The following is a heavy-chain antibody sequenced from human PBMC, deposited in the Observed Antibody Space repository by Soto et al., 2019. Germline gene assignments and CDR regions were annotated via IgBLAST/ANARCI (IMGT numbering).Heavy chain of an antibody. CDR3: ATDSATSYFGMDV. Sequence: TLSLTCAVYGGSFTGNYRSWIRQPPGKGLEWIGEVNDSGSTNFNPSLKSRVTISVDTSKKQFTLKLTSVTAADTAVYYCATDSATSYFGMDVWGHGTTVAVSS. V-gene: IGHV4-34*01. CDR1: GGSFTGNY. CDR2: VNDSGST. D-gene: IGHD1-26*01. J-gene: IGHJ6*02.